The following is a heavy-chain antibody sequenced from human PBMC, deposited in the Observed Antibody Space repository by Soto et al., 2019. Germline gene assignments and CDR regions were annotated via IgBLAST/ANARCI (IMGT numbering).Heavy chain of an antibody. J-gene: IGHJ4*02. Sequence: GGSLRLSCAASGFTSNNYAMSWVRQAPGKGLEWVSSFSDSGANTYYSDSVKGRFTISRDNSKNTLYLQMNSLRADDTAVYYCAKYASSSWSLFDYWGQGTLVTVSS. CDR1: GFTSNNYA. CDR2: FSDSGANT. V-gene: IGHV3-23*01. CDR3: AKYASSSWSLFDY. D-gene: IGHD6-13*01.